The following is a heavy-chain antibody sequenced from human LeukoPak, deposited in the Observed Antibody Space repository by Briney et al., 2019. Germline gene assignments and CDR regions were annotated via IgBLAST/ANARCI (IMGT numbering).Heavy chain of an antibody. V-gene: IGHV3-30*04. Sequence: GGSLRLSCAASGFTFSSYAMHWVRQAPGKGLEWVAVISYDGSNKYYADSEKGRFTISRDNSKNTLYLQMNSLRAEDTAVYYCAREGYYYGSGNNWFDPWGQGTLVTVSS. CDR2: ISYDGSNK. CDR3: AREGYYYGSGNNWFDP. CDR1: GFTFSSYA. D-gene: IGHD3-10*01. J-gene: IGHJ5*02.